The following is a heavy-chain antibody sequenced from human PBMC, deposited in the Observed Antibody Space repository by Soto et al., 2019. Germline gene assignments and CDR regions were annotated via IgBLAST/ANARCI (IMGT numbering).Heavy chain of an antibody. D-gene: IGHD2-8*01. CDR3: ARDLMKDY. CDR2: ISSSGTTI. V-gene: IGHV3-48*04. J-gene: IGHJ4*02. CDR1: GFSLSSYS. Sequence: GSLRLSCVVSGFSLSSYSMNWVRQAPGKGLEWISYISSSGTTIYYADSVKGRFTISRESAKNSLYLQMNSLRAEDTAVYYCARDLMKDYWGQGTLVTVSS.